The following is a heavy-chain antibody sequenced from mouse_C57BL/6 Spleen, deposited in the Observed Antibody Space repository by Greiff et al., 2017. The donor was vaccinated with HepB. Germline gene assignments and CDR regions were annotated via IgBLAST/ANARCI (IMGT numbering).Heavy chain of an antibody. V-gene: IGHV5-4*03. D-gene: IGHD1-1*01. CDR2: ISDGGSYT. CDR3: ASSTVVVHWYFDV. Sequence: EVKLVESGGGLVKPGGSLKLSCAASGFTFSSYAMSWVRQTPEKRLEWVATISDGGSYTYYPDNVKGRFTISRDNAKNNLYLQMSHLKSEDTAMYYCASSTVVVHWYFDVWGTGTTVTVSS. CDR1: GFTFSSYA. J-gene: IGHJ1*03.